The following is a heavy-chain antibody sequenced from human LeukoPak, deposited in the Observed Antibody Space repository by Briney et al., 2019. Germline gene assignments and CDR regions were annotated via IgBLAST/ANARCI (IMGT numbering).Heavy chain of an antibody. CDR1: GASINSLDL. V-gene: IGHV4-4*02. CDR2: MYLSGTT. Sequence: LSATLSLTCTVSGASINSLDLWRWVRQPPGTGLEWIGEMYLSGTTHSNPSVKSRVTISIDKSKNQFFLNLSSVTAADTAVYYCAGLVGRYSSGLYYYYFDYWGQGTLVTVSS. J-gene: IGHJ4*02. CDR3: AGLVGRYSSGLYYYYFDY. D-gene: IGHD3-22*01.